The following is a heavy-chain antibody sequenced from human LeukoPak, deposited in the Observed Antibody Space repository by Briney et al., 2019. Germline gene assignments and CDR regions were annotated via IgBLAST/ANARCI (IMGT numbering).Heavy chain of an antibody. CDR3: ASSLITMVRGVIIGRSGYYMDV. D-gene: IGHD3-10*01. Sequence: PGGSLRLSCAASGFTFSSYGMHWVRQAPGKGLEWVAFTRYDGTNKYYADSVKGRFTISRDNSKNTLYLQMNSLRAEDTAVYYCASSLITMVRGVIIGRSGYYMDVWGKGTTVTISS. CDR1: GFTFSSYG. J-gene: IGHJ6*03. CDR2: TRYDGTNK. V-gene: IGHV3-30*02.